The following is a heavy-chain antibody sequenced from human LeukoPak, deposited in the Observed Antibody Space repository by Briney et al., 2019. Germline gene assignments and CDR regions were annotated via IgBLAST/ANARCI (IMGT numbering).Heavy chain of an antibody. D-gene: IGHD2/OR15-2a*01. CDR2: ISHDGSQK. V-gene: IGHV3-30*04. Sequence: GRSLRLSCAASGFTFSSYAMHWVRQAPGKGLEWVAVISHDGSQKFYADSVKGRFTISRDSSKNTLFLQMNSLRVEDTAVYYCARAPFLDGAEFDYWGQGTLVTVSS. CDR1: GFTFSSYA. CDR3: ARAPFLDGAEFDY. J-gene: IGHJ4*02.